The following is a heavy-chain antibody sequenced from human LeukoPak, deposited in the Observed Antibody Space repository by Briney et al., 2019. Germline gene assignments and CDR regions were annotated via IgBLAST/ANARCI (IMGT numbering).Heavy chain of an antibody. J-gene: IGHJ4*02. CDR1: GGSISSGGYY. CDR2: IYYSRST. CDR3: VSIAAAGANFDY. V-gene: IGHV4-31*03. Sequence: MTSETLSLTCTVSGGSISSGGYYWSWIRQHPGKGLEWIGYIYYSRSTCYNPSLKSRVTISVDTSKNQFSLKLSSVTAADTAVYYCVSIAAAGANFDYWGQGTLVTVSS. D-gene: IGHD6-13*01.